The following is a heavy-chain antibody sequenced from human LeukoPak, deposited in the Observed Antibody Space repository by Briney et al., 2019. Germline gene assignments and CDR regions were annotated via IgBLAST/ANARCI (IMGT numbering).Heavy chain of an antibody. CDR2: INWNGGST. CDR3: ARRDYYGSGSPDY. V-gene: IGHV3-20*04. CDR1: GFIFDDYG. Sequence: GGSLRLSCAASGFIFDDYGMTWVRQAPGKGLEWVSGINWNGGSTGYADSVKGRFTISRDNAKNSLYLQMNSLRAEDTALYYCARRDYYGSGSPDYWGQGALVTVSS. J-gene: IGHJ4*02. D-gene: IGHD3-10*01.